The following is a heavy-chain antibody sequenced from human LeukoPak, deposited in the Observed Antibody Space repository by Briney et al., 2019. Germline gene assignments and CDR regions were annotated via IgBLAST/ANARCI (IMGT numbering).Heavy chain of an antibody. CDR3: AKDGARYCSSTSCYLRFFDY. D-gene: IGHD2-2*01. V-gene: IGHV3-30*02. J-gene: IGHJ4*02. CDR2: IRYDGSNK. CDR1: GFTFSSYG. Sequence: GGSLRLSCAASGFTFSSYGMHWVRQAPGKGLEWVAFIRYDGSNKYYADSVKGRFTISRDNSKNTLYLQMNSLRAEDTAVYYCAKDGARYCSSTSCYLRFFDYWGQGTLVTVSS.